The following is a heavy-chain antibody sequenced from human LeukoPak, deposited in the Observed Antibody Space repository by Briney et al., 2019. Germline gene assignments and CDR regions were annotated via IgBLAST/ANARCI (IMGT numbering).Heavy chain of an antibody. V-gene: IGHV3-33*01. CDR1: GFTFSSYG. CDR3: ARTDDSSGYPGNY. J-gene: IGHJ4*02. D-gene: IGHD3-22*01. CDR2: IWYDGSNK. Sequence: GRSLRLSCAASGFTFSSYGMHWVRQAPGKGLEWVAVIWYDGSNKYYADSVKGRFTISRDNSKNTLYLQMNSLRAEDTAVYYCARTDDSSGYPGNYWGQGTLVTVSS.